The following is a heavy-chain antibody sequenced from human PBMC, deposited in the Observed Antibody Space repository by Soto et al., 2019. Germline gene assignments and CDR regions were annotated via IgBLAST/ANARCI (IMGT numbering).Heavy chain of an antibody. CDR2: IYYSGST. J-gene: IGHJ4*02. CDR3: AREVVYYYDSSGFHTYIDY. D-gene: IGHD3-22*01. V-gene: IGHV4-30-4*01. CDR1: DDSLTTNKYA. Sequence: PSETLSLTCTFSDDSLTTNKYACTWIRHPPGKGLEWIGHIYYSGSTYYNPSLESRVTISVDTSKNQFSLKLSSVTAADTAVYYCAREVVYYYDSSGFHTYIDYWGQGTLVTVSS.